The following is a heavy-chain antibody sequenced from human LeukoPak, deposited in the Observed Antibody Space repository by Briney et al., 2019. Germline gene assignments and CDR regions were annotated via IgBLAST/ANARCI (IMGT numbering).Heavy chain of an antibody. CDR1: GFTFSRYA. J-gene: IGHJ4*02. Sequence: GGSLRLSCAATGFTFSRYAMSWVRQAPGKGLEWVSLISGSGGSTKYADSVKGRFTISRDNSKNTLYLQMNSLRAEDTAVYYCAKDQYDCSGPFDNWGQGTLVTVSS. D-gene: IGHD3-22*01. CDR2: ISGSGGST. V-gene: IGHV3-23*01. CDR3: AKDQYDCSGPFDN.